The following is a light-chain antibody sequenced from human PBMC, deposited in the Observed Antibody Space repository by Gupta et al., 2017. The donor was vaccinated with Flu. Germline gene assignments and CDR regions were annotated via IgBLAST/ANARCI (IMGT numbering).Light chain of an antibody. CDR3: QQHAGTPPT. CDR1: QSLFCKFYPKSF. Sequence: DAVLTQSPYSLPVSLGAPATIPCKSSQSLFCKFYPKSFLAWYQQKPGQPPKLLIYCASTRESGVPDRFSGSGSRTEFTLTITNLRTEDVAVYYCQQHAGTPPTFGEGTKVEIK. CDR2: CAS. J-gene: IGKJ4*01. V-gene: IGKV4-1*01.